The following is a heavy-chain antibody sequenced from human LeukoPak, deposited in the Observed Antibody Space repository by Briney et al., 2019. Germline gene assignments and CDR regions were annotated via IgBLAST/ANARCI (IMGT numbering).Heavy chain of an antibody. V-gene: IGHV3-23*01. Sequence: GGSLRLSCAASGFTFSSYAMSWVRQAPGKGLEGVSAISRSGGSTYYADSVKGRFTISRDNSKNTLYLQMNSLRAEDTAVYYCAKDRRLLTEKDYWGQGTLVTVSS. CDR3: AKDRRLLTEKDY. J-gene: IGHJ4*02. CDR2: ISRSGGST. D-gene: IGHD3-16*01. CDR1: GFTFSSYA.